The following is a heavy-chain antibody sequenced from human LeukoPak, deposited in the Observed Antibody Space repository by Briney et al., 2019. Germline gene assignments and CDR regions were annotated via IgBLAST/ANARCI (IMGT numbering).Heavy chain of an antibody. CDR3: ARDPRWQTPDCSSTSCYENYFDP. V-gene: IGHV3-23*01. CDR1: GFTFNNYA. Sequence: GGSLRLSCAASGFTFNNYAMTWVRQAPGKGLEWVSAISGSGGSTYYADSVKGRFTISRDNSKNTLYLQMNSLRAEDTAVYYCARDPRWQTPDCSSTSCYENYFDPWGQGTLVTVSS. CDR2: ISGSGGST. D-gene: IGHD2-2*01. J-gene: IGHJ5*02.